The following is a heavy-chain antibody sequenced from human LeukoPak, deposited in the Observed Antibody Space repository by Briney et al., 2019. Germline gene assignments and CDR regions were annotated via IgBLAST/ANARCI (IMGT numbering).Heavy chain of an antibody. J-gene: IGHJ6*04. V-gene: IGHV5-10-1*01. CDR1: GYSFTSYW. CDR3: ARQVEDIVVVVAATPHYGMDV. CDR2: IDPSDSYT. Sequence: GESLKISCKGSGYSFTSYWISWVRQMPGKGLEWMGRIDPSDSYTNYSPSFQGHVTISADKSISTAYLQWSGLKASDTAMYYCARQVEDIVVVVAATPHYGMDVWGKGTTVTVPS. D-gene: IGHD2-15*01.